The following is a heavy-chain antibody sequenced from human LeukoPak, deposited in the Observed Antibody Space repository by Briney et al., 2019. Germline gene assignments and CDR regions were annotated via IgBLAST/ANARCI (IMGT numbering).Heavy chain of an antibody. Sequence: SQTLSLTCTVSGGSISSGSYYWSWIRQPAGKGLEWIGEIYHSGSTNYNPSLKSRVTISVDKSKNQFSLKLSSVTAADTAVYYCARDESRGDYFDYWGQGTLVTVSS. J-gene: IGHJ4*02. CDR3: ARDESRGDYFDY. D-gene: IGHD3-22*01. CDR1: GGSISSGSYY. CDR2: IYHSGST. V-gene: IGHV4-61*09.